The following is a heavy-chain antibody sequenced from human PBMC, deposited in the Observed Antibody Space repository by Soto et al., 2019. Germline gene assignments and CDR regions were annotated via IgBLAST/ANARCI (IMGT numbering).Heavy chain of an antibody. D-gene: IGHD3-9*01. J-gene: IGHJ6*02. CDR2: ISSSSSYI. Sequence: EVQLVESGGGLAKPGGSLRLSFAASGFTFSSFSRNWVRQPPGKGLEWVSSISSSSSYIYYADSVKGRFTISRDNAKNSLYLQMNSLRAEDTAVYYCARDWDFDWLLGDYYYGMDVWGQGTTVTVSS. V-gene: IGHV3-21*01. CDR1: GFTFSSFS. CDR3: ARDWDFDWLLGDYYYGMDV.